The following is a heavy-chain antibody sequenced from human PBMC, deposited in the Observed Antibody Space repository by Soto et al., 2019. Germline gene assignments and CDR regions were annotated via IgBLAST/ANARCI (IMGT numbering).Heavy chain of an antibody. CDR1: GGTFASYS. V-gene: IGHV1-69*06. CDR3: ARDPVDLFGYMDV. Sequence: QEELVQSGAEVKKPGSSVNVSCKASGGTFASYSITWVRQAPGQRLEWMGEIIPLLKTVNYAQKFQGRVTITGDRSTSTVYMGLSRLRSDDTAVYYCARDPVDLFGYMDVWGHGTTVTVS. D-gene: IGHD6-25*01. J-gene: IGHJ6*02. CDR2: IIPLLKTV.